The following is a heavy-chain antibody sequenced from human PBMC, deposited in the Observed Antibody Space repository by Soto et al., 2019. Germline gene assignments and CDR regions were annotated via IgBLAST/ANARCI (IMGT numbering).Heavy chain of an antibody. CDR2: ITGSGGGA. J-gene: IGHJ6*03. Sequence: VQLVESGGGLVQPGGSLRLSCAASGFTFSNYAMTWVRQAPGKGLEWVSVITGSGGGASYAESVKGRCAISRDNSENTLYLQMNSLRAEDTAVYYCAKTVGCTNGVCYSENYYFYMDVWGKGTTVTVSS. CDR3: AKTVGCTNGVCYSENYYFYMDV. V-gene: IGHV3-23*04. D-gene: IGHD2-8*01. CDR1: GFTFSNYA.